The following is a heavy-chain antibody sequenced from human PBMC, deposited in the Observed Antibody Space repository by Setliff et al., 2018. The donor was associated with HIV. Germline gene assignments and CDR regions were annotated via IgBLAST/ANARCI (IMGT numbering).Heavy chain of an antibody. CDR1: GYNFVNYE. CDR2: MNPDSGNT. CDR3: AKDRQQWLLLSPRYFDY. J-gene: IGHJ4*02. D-gene: IGHD6-19*01. V-gene: IGHV1-8*02. Sequence: ASVKVSCKASGYNFVNYEINWVRQATGQGLEWMGWMNPDSGNTDYAQKFQGRFTISRDNSKNTLYLQMNSLRAEDTALYYCAKDRQQWLLLSPRYFDYWGQGTLVTVSS.